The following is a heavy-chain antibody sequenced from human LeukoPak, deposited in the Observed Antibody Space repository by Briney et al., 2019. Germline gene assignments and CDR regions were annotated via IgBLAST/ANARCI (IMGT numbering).Heavy chain of an antibody. Sequence: ASVKVSCKASGYTFTGYYMHWVRQAPGQGLEWMGWINPNSGGTNYAQKFQGGVTMTRDTSISTAYMELSRLRSDDTAVYYCARDRGSGYVWNWFDPWGQGTLVTVSS. D-gene: IGHD5-12*01. CDR3: ARDRGSGYVWNWFDP. V-gene: IGHV1-2*02. J-gene: IGHJ5*02. CDR2: INPNSGGT. CDR1: GYTFTGYY.